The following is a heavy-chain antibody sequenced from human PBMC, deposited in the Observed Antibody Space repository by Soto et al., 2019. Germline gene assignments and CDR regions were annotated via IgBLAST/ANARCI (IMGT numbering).Heavy chain of an antibody. CDR1: GGSISSYY. CDR2: IYTSGST. CDR3: ASSLYYYGSGSYYYYYGMDV. D-gene: IGHD3-10*01. J-gene: IGHJ6*02. V-gene: IGHV4-4*07. Sequence: SETLSLTCTVSGGSISSYYWSWIRQPAGKGLEWIGRIYTSGSTNYNPSLKSRVTMSVDTSKNQFSLKLSSVTATDTAVYYCASSLYYYGSGSYYYYYGMDVWGQGTTVTVSS.